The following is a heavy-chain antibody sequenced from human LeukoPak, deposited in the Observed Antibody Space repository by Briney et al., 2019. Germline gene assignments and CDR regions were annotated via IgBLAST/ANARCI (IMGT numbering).Heavy chain of an antibody. J-gene: IGHJ4*02. V-gene: IGHV3-74*01. CDR2: INSDGSST. CDR3: ARDKNWGWGFDY. Sequence: GGSLRLSCAASGFTFSSYWMHWVRQAPGKGLVWVSRINSDGSSTSYADSVKGRFTISRDNSKNTLYLQMNSLRAEDTAVYYCARDKNWGWGFDYWGQGTLVTVSS. CDR1: GFTFSSYW. D-gene: IGHD7-27*01.